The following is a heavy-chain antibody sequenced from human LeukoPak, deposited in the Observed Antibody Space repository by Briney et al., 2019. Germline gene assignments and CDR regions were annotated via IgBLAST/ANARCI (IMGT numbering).Heavy chain of an antibody. V-gene: IGHV1-8*01. Sequence: ASVNVSCKASGYTFTSYDINAVRQATGQGPEWMGWMNPNSGNTGYAQKFQGRVTMTRNTSISTAYMELSSLRSEDTAVYYCARGSGELRDYWGQGTLVTVSS. J-gene: IGHJ4*02. CDR3: ARGSGELRDY. D-gene: IGHD1-7*01. CDR1: GYTFTSYD. CDR2: MNPNSGNT.